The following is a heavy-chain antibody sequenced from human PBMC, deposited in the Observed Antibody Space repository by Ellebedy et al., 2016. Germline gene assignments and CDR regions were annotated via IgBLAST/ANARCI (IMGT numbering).Heavy chain of an antibody. CDR3: TTGPAAGMDV. D-gene: IGHD2-15*01. J-gene: IGHJ6*02. CDR2: IKSKTDGGTT. CDR1: GFTFSNAW. V-gene: IGHV3-15*07. Sequence: GESLKISXAASGFTFSNAWMNWVRQAPGKGLEWVGRIKSKTDGGTTDYAAPVKGRFTISRDDSKNTLYLQVNSLKTEDTAVYYCTTGPAAGMDVWGQGTTVTVSS.